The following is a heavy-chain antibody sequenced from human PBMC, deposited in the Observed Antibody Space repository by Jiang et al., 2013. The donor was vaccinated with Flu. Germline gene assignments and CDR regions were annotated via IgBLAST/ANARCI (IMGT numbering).Heavy chain of an antibody. CDR1: GFTFDDYG. CDR2: INWNGGST. V-gene: IGHV3-20*04. Sequence: VQLLESGGGVVRPGGPVRLSCAASGFTFDDYGMSWVRQAPGKGLEWVSGINWNGGSTGYADSVKGRFTISRDNAKNSPYLQMNSLRAEDTALYYCARGAVYCGGDCYYDYWGQGTPGHRLL. J-gene: IGHJ4*02. D-gene: IGHD2-21*02. CDR3: ARGAVYCGGDCYYDY.